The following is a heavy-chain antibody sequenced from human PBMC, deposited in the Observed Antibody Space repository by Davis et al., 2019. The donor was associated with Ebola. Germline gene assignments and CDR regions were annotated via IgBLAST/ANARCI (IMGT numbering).Heavy chain of an antibody. CDR3: ARDPLIIGDATTDS. D-gene: IGHD2/OR15-2a*01. CDR2: ISGSSTYI. Sequence: GESLKISCAASGFTFSSDTMNWVRQAPGKGLEWVSSISGSSTYIYYADSVKGRFTISRDNAKNSLYLQMNTLRAEDTAVYYCARDPLIIGDATTDSWGQGTLVTVSS. CDR1: GFTFSSDT. J-gene: IGHJ5*01. V-gene: IGHV3-21*01.